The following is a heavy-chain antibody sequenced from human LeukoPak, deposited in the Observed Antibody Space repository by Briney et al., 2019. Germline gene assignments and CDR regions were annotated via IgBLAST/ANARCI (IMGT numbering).Heavy chain of an antibody. V-gene: IGHV4-59*01. CDR3: ARSDLYSGSYYGVLYFNY. D-gene: IGHD3-22*01. CDR1: GASTSGYY. CDR2: ISYSGST. Sequence: SETLSLTCIVSGASTSGYYWSWIRQPPGGGLGWITYISYSGSTDYNPSLKSRVTISIDTSNSRFSLRLSSVTAADTAVYYCARSDLYSGSYYGVLYFNYWGQGTLVTVSS. J-gene: IGHJ4*02.